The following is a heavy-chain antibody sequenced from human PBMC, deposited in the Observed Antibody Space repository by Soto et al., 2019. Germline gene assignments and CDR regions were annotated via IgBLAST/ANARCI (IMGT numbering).Heavy chain of an antibody. Sequence: EASVKVSCKASGYTFTYYTVHWVRQAPGQRLEWMGWINAGDGNTKYSPNFQGRVTITKDTSASTVYMELSSLRPEDTAVYFCTRDYYDSSGYYPKFDYWGQGTLVTVSS. CDR3: TRDYYDSSGYYPKFDY. D-gene: IGHD3-22*01. V-gene: IGHV1-3*01. J-gene: IGHJ4*02. CDR1: GYTFTYYT. CDR2: INAGDGNT.